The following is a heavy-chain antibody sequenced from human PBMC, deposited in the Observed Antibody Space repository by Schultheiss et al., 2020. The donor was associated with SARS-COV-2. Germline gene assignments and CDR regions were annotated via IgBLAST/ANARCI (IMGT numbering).Heavy chain of an antibody. CDR1: GGSFSGYY. CDR2: IYHSGST. V-gene: IGHV4-34*01. D-gene: IGHD6-13*01. CDR3: AASGVRAAAPLDY. J-gene: IGHJ4*02. Sequence: GSLRLSCAVYGGSFSGYYWSWIRQPPGKGLEWIGYIYHSGSTYYNPSLKSRVTISVDTSKNQFSLKLSSVTAADTAVYYCAASGVRAAAPLDYWGQGTLVTVSS.